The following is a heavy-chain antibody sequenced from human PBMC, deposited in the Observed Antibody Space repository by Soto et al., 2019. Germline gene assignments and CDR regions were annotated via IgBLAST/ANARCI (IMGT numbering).Heavy chain of an antibody. CDR1: GFTFSSYG. D-gene: IGHD2-15*01. V-gene: IGHV3-30*03. Sequence: QVQLVESGGGVVQPGRSLRLSCAASGFTFSSYGMHWVRQAPGKGLEWVAVISYDGSNKYYADSVKGRFTISRDNSKNTLYLQMNSLRAEDTAVYYCATTGYCSGGSCYLLGASNGDYWGQGTLVTLSS. J-gene: IGHJ4*02. CDR2: ISYDGSNK. CDR3: ATTGYCSGGSCYLLGASNGDY.